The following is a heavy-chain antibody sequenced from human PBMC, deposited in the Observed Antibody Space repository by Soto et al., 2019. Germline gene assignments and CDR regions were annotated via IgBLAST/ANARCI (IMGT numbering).Heavy chain of an antibody. D-gene: IGHD4-17*01. CDR2: IYYSGST. CDR1: GGSISSYY. Sequence: PSETLSLTCTVSGGSISSYYWSWIRQPPGKGLEWIGYIYYSGSTNYNPSLKSRVTISVDTSKNQFSLKLSSVTAADTAVYYCARVAPSTVSITYYYYYMDVWGKGTTVTVSS. V-gene: IGHV4-59*01. CDR3: ARVAPSTVSITYYYYYMDV. J-gene: IGHJ6*03.